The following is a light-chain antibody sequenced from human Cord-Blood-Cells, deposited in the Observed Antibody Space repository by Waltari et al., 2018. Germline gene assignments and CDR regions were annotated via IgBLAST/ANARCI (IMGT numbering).Light chain of an antibody. CDR2: DVS. V-gene: IGLV2-14*01. Sequence: QSALTQPASVSGSPGQPITISCTGTGSHVGGSTFVSWYQQHPGKAPKLMIYDVSNRPSGVSNRFSGSKSGNTASLTISGLQAEDEADYYCSSYTSSSTVFGGGTKLTVL. J-gene: IGLJ2*01. CDR3: SSYTSSSTV. CDR1: GSHVGGSTF.